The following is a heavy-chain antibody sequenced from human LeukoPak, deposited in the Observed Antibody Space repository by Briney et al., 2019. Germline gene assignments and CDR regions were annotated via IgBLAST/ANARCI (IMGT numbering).Heavy chain of an antibody. Sequence: ASVKVSCKASGYTFATYDINWVRQATGQGLEWMGWMNPNSGNTGYAQKFQGRVTMTRNTSINTAYMELSSLRSEDTAVYYCARVTIHYYNLYYYMDVWGKGTTVTVSS. D-gene: IGHD3-10*01. CDR1: GYTFATYD. J-gene: IGHJ6*03. CDR3: ARVTIHYYNLYYYMDV. CDR2: MNPNSGNT. V-gene: IGHV1-8*01.